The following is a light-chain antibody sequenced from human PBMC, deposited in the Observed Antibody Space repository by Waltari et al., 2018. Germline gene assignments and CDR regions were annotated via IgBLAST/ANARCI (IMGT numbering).Light chain of an antibody. Sequence: EIVMTQSPATLSVSPGERATLTCRASQSIGTSLTWYQQGPGRAPRHLMYGASTSATGIPARFSGSGSGTEFSLTISSLQSEDFAVSYCLQYNNWPYTFGQGTRLEIK. CDR3: LQYNNWPYT. V-gene: IGKV3-15*01. CDR2: GAS. J-gene: IGKJ2*01. CDR1: QSIGTS.